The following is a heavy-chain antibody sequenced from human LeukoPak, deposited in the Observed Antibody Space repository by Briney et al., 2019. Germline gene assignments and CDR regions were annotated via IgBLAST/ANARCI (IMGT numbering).Heavy chain of an antibody. CDR3: ARVSGVDYGDSYFDY. Sequence: GGSLRLSCAASGFTVSSNYMSWVRQAPGKGLEWVSVIYSGGSIYYADSVKGRFTISRDNSKNTLYLQMNSLRAEDTAVYYCARVSGVDYGDSYFDYWGQGTLVTVSS. CDR1: GFTVSSNY. CDR2: IYSGGSI. J-gene: IGHJ4*02. D-gene: IGHD4-17*01. V-gene: IGHV3-53*01.